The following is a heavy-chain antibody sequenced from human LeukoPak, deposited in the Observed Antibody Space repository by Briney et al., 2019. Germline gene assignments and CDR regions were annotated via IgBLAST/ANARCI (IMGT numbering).Heavy chain of an antibody. Sequence: GGSLRLSCAASGFTFSSYSMNWVRQAPGKGLEWVSSISSSSSYIYYADSVKGRFTIPRDNAKNSLYLQMNSLRAEDTAVYYCARVGDGYNALDYWGQGTLVTVSS. V-gene: IGHV3-21*01. D-gene: IGHD5-24*01. J-gene: IGHJ4*02. CDR1: GFTFSSYS. CDR2: ISSSSSYI. CDR3: ARVGDGYNALDY.